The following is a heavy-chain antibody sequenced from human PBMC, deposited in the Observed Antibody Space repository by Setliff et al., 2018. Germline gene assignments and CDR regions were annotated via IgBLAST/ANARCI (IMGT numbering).Heavy chain of an antibody. CDR1: GFTFSNYW. Sequence: GGSLRLSCAASGFTFSNYWMYWVRQVPGKGLVWVSRINGVGTITHYADSVKGRFTISRDNDKKTLYLQMNSLRGEDTAVYYCAALRGGDEPFDCWGQGTLVTVSS. CDR2: INGVGTIT. J-gene: IGHJ4*02. V-gene: IGHV3-74*01. CDR3: AALRGGDEPFDC. D-gene: IGHD2-21*02.